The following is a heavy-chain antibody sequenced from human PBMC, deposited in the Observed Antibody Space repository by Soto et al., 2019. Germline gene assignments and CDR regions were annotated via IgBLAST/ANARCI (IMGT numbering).Heavy chain of an antibody. Sequence: ASVKVSGKASGYTFSDYYIHWVRQAPGQGLEWMGWINPNSGGTKYAPKFQGGVTMTRDTSITTAYMELSRLRSGDTAVYYCAREPATAKPEGVDYWGQGTLVTVSS. J-gene: IGHJ4*02. CDR1: GYTFSDYY. CDR3: AREPATAKPEGVDY. V-gene: IGHV1-2*02. CDR2: INPNSGGT. D-gene: IGHD1-1*01.